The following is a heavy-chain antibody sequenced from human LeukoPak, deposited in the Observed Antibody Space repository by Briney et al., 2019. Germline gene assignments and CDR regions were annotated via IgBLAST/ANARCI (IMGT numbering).Heavy chain of an antibody. D-gene: IGHD1-26*01. V-gene: IGHV5-51*01. Sequence: GESLKISCKGSGYNFTSYWIGWVRQMPGKGLEWMGIIYPADSDTRYSPSFHGQVTISADKSISTAYLQWSSLKASDTAMYYCARLKETAGADLSAFDIWGQGTMVTVSS. CDR3: ARLKETAGADLSAFDI. J-gene: IGHJ3*02. CDR1: GYNFTSYW. CDR2: IYPADSDT.